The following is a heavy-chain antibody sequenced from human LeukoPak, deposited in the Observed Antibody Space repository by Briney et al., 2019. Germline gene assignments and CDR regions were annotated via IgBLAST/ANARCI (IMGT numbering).Heavy chain of an antibody. CDR3: ASERPSSSWYDY. CDR1: GFTVSSNY. J-gene: IGHJ4*02. CDR2: IYSGGST. D-gene: IGHD6-13*01. Sequence: PGGSLRLSCAASGFTVSSNYMSWVCQAPGKGLEWVSVIYSGGSTYYADSVKGRFTISRDNSKNTLYLQMNSLRAEDTAVYYCASERPSSSWYDYWGQGTLVTVSS. V-gene: IGHV3-66*01.